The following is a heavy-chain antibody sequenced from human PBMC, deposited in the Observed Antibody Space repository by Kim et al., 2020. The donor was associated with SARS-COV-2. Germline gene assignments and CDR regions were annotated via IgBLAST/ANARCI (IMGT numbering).Heavy chain of an antibody. CDR2: IYYSGST. CDR3: ARRQQLLSWFDP. Sequence: SETLSLTCTVSGGSISSSSYYWGWIRQPPGKGLEWIGSIYYSGSTYYNPSLKSRVTISVDTSKNQFSLKLSSVTAADTAVYYCARRQQLLSWFDPWGQGTLVTVSS. J-gene: IGHJ5*02. CDR1: GGSISSSSYY. V-gene: IGHV4-39*01. D-gene: IGHD6-13*01.